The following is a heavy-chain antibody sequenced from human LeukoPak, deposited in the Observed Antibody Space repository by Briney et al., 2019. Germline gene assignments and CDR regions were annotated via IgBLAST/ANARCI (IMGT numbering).Heavy chain of an antibody. CDR2: INPNSGGT. D-gene: IGHD5-18*01. J-gene: IGHJ3*02. CDR1: GYTFIGYH. CDR3: ARVFIEDTVVLTAFDM. Sequence: GASVKVSCKASGYTFIGYHMYWVRQAPGQGLEWMGWINPNSGGTNYAQKFQGRVTMTRDSSISTAYMELSGLRSDDTAVYYCARVFIEDTVVLTAFDMWGQGTKVTV. V-gene: IGHV1-2*02.